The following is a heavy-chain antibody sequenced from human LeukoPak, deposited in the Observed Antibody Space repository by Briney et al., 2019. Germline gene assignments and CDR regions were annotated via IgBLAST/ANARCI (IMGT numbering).Heavy chain of an antibody. V-gene: IGHV3-30-3*01. Sequence: PGRSLRLSCAASGFTFSSYAMHWVRQAPGKGLEWVAVISYDGSNKYYADSVKGRFTISRDNSKNTLYLQMTSLRAEDTAVYYCARDYDILTGPGYYYYYGMDVWGQGTTVTVSS. CDR1: GFTFSSYA. CDR3: ARDYDILTGPGYYYYYGMDV. D-gene: IGHD3-9*01. J-gene: IGHJ6*02. CDR2: ISYDGSNK.